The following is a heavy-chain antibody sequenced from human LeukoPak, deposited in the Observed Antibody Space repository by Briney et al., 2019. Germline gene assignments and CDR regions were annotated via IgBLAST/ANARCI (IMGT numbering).Heavy chain of an antibody. CDR3: ARSVDVENWFDP. J-gene: IGHJ5*02. CDR1: GFTVSNNY. CDR2: IYSGGYT. V-gene: IGHV3-66*01. Sequence: GGSLRLSCAASGFTVSNNYMSWVRQAPGKGLEWVSVIYSGGYTYYADSVKGRFTISRDNSKNTLYLQMNSLRAEDTAVYYCARSVDVENWFDPWGQGTLVTVSS. D-gene: IGHD3-9*01.